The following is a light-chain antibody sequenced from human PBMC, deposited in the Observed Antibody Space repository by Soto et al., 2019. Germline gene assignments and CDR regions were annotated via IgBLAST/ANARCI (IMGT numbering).Light chain of an antibody. J-gene: IGKJ1*01. CDR3: QQYGSSQWT. V-gene: IGKV3-20*01. CDR1: QSVSSSY. CDR2: GAS. Sequence: EIVLTQSPGTLSLPPGERATLSCRASQSVSSSYLVWYQQKAGQAPRLLIYGASSRATGIPDRFSGSGSGTDFTLTISRLEPEDFAVYYCQQYGSSQWTFGQGTKVDIK.